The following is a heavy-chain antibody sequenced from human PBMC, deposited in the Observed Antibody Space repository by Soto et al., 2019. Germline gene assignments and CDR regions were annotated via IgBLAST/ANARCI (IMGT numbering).Heavy chain of an antibody. CDR3: AHSGLAYSYFDY. Sequence: QITLKESGPTLVKPTQTLTLTCTFSGFSVSTRGVGVAWTRQPPGKALEWLALIYWDDDRNYSPSLKSRLTINSDSSKNQVVLTLADMDPVDTATYYCAHSGLAYSYFDYWGQGILVTVSS. J-gene: IGHJ4*02. V-gene: IGHV2-5*02. CDR2: IYWDDDR. D-gene: IGHD4-4*01. CDR1: GFSVSTRGVG.